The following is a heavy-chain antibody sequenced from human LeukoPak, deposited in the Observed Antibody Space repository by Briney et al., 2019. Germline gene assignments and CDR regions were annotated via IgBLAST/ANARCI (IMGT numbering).Heavy chain of an antibody. Sequence: SQTLSLTCAVSGGSISSGGYSWSWIRQPPGKGLEWIGNIYHSGSTYYNPSLKSRVTISVDSSKNQFSLKLSSVTAADTAVYYCAREGGDYGDYVLDYWGQGTLVTVSS. V-gene: IGHV4-30-2*01. CDR2: IYHSGST. J-gene: IGHJ4*02. D-gene: IGHD4-17*01. CDR3: AREGGDYGDYVLDY. CDR1: GGSISSGGYS.